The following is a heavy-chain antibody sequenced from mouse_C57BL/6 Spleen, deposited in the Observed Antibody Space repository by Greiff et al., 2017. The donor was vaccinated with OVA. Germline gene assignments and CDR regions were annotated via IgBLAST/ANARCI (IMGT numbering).Heavy chain of an antibody. D-gene: IGHD1-1*01. J-gene: IGHJ2*01. CDR2: IDPSDSYT. Sequence: QVQLQQPGAELVMPGASVKLSCKASGYTFTSYWMHWVKQRPGQGLEWIGEIDPSDSYTNYNQKFKGKSTLTVDKSSSTAYMQLSSLTSEDSAVYYCARRGGRSSYFDYWGQGTTLTVSS. V-gene: IGHV1-69*01. CDR1: GYTFTSYW. CDR3: ARRGGRSSYFDY.